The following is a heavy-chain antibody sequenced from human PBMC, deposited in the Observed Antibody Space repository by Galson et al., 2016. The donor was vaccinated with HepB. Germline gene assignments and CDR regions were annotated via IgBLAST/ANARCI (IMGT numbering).Heavy chain of an antibody. J-gene: IGHJ5*02. Sequence: SVKVSCKASGYTFTRHGISWVRQAPGQGLEWMGWINTNNGDTDYAQKLQGRVTMTTDTSTSTGYMELWSLRSDDTAVYYCATQSASTKCYWCFDPWGQGTLVTVSS. V-gene: IGHV1-18*04. D-gene: IGHD2-2*01. CDR2: INTNNGDT. CDR1: GYTFTRHG. CDR3: ATQSASTKCYWCFDP.